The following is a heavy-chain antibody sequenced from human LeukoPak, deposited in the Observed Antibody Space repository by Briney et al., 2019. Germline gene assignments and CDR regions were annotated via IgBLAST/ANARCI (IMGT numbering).Heavy chain of an antibody. Sequence: SQTLSLTCTVSGGSISSGSYYWSWIRQPAGKGLEWIGRIYTSGSTNYNPSLKSRVTISVDTSKNQFSLKLSSVTAADTAVYYCARSGLWTQYNWFDPWGQGTLVTVSS. V-gene: IGHV4-61*02. J-gene: IGHJ5*02. CDR3: ARSGLWTQYNWFDP. D-gene: IGHD5-18*01. CDR1: GGSISSGSYY. CDR2: IYTSGST.